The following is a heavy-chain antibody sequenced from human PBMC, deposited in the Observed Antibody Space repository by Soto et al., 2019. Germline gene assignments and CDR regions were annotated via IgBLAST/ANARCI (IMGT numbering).Heavy chain of an antibody. CDR2: INAGNGNT. J-gene: IGHJ6*02. V-gene: IGHV1-3*03. Sequence: ASVKVSCKASGYTFTSYAMHWVRQAPGQRLEWMGWINAGNGNTKYSQKFQGRVTITRDTSASTAYMELGSLRAEDMAVYYCARFDIHYYYYGMDVWGQGTTVTAP. CDR1: GYTFTSYA. CDR3: ARFDIHYYYYGMDV. D-gene: IGHD3-9*01.